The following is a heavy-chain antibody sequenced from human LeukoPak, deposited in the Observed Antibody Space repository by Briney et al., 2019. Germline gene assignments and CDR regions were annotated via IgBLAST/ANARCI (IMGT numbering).Heavy chain of an antibody. D-gene: IGHD3-22*01. CDR3: ARGGDDSGLYFAY. V-gene: IGHV1-2*02. Sequence: ASVKVSCKASGYSFTGFYIRWGRQAPGQGLGWMAWINPQTGATNYAQKVKGRITTTRDLSNTTAYMEVTTLRSDATAVYYCARGGDDSGLYFAYWGQGTLVTVSS. CDR1: GYSFTGFY. CDR2: INPQTGAT. J-gene: IGHJ4*02.